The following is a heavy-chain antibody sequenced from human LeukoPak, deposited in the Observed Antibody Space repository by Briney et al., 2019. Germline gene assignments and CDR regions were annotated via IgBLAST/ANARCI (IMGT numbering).Heavy chain of an antibody. CDR2: IYYSGST. Sequence: SETLSLTCTVSGGSISSGDYYWSWIRQPPGKDLEWIGYIYYSGSTYYNPSLKSRVTISVDTSKNQFSLKLSSVTAADTAVYYCARVELWPYYDSSGYIDYWGQGTLVTVSS. CDR3: ARVELWPYYDSSGYIDY. D-gene: IGHD3-22*01. V-gene: IGHV4-30-4*08. CDR1: GGSISSGDYY. J-gene: IGHJ4*02.